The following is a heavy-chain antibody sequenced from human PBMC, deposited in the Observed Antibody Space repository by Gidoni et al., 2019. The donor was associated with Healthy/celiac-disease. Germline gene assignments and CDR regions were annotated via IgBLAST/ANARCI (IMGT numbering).Heavy chain of an antibody. CDR2: IKSKTDGGTT. V-gene: IGHV3-15*01. D-gene: IGHD3-22*01. J-gene: IGHJ4*02. CDR3: TTDYLAYYYDSSGARFDY. CDR1: GSTSSNAW. Sequence: EVQLVESGGGLVKPGGSLRLSCAASGSTSSNAWISWVRQAPGKGLEWVGRIKSKTDGGTTDYAAPVKGRFTISRDDSKNTLYLQMNSLKTEDTAVYYCTTDYLAYYYDSSGARFDYWGQGTLVTVSS.